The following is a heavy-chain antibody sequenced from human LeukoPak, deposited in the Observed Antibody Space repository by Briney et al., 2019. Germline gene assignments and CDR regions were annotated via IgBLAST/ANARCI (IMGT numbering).Heavy chain of an antibody. V-gene: IGHV4-39*01. J-gene: IGHJ4*01. D-gene: IGHD4-17*01. Sequence: SEPLSFPCTVSGGSISSSSYCWCWIRQPPGKGLEWIGSIYYSGSTYYNPSLKSLFTISVDTSKNQFSLKLSSVTAADTAVYYCAMNDYGDFLRLDYWGQGTLVTVSS. CDR1: GGSISSSSYC. CDR2: IYYSGST. CDR3: AMNDYGDFLRLDY.